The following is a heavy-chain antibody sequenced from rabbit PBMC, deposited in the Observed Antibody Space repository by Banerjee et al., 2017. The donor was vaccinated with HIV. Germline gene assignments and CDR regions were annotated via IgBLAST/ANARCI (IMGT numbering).Heavy chain of an antibody. CDR3: ARAGDDDYGDYFGYLGL. D-gene: IGHD2-1*01. CDR2: IDAGVGGST. J-gene: IGHJ6*01. Sequence: QSLEESGGDLVKPGASLTLTCKASGIDFSSYSYMCWVRQAPGKGLEWIGCIDAGVGGSTYYASWAKGRFTISKASSTTVTLQMTSLTDADTATYFCARAGDDDYGDYFGYLGLWGPGTLVTVS. CDR1: GIDFSSYSY. V-gene: IGHV1S40*01.